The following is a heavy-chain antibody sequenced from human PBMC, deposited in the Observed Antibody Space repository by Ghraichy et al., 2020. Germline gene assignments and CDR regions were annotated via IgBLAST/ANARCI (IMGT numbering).Heavy chain of an antibody. J-gene: IGHJ6*02. Sequence: ASVKVSCRASGYTLTSYGISWVRQAPGQGLEWVGWISAFHGNINYAQNFQGRVTMTTDRSTSTAYMELRGLRSNDTAVYYCVRDKVDWNDPYNFYYYGMDVWGQGTTVTVSS. CDR3: VRDKVDWNDPYNFYYYGMDV. V-gene: IGHV1-18*01. CDR2: ISAFHGNI. D-gene: IGHD1-1*01. CDR1: GYTLTSYG.